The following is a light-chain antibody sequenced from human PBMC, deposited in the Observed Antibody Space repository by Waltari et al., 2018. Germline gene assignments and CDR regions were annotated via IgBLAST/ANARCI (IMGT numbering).Light chain of an antibody. CDR2: RNK. CDR3: AAWDDSLNGVV. Sequence: QSVLTQPPSASGTPGQRVTISCSGSSSNIGSNTVNWYQQLPGTAPKLLIYRNKQRPSGVPARCSGSKSGTSASLAISGLQSEDEADYYCAAWDDSLNGVVFGGGTKLTVL. CDR1: SSNIGSNT. V-gene: IGLV1-44*01. J-gene: IGLJ2*01.